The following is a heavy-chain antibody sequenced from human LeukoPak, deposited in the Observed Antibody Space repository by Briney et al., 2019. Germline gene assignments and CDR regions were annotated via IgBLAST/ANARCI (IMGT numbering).Heavy chain of an antibody. J-gene: IGHJ3*02. CDR1: GFTFSSYS. D-gene: IGHD5-12*01. CDR2: ISSNEGST. V-gene: IGHV3-64D*06. Sequence: GGSLRLSCSASGFTFSSYSMHWVRQAPRKGLEYVSAISSNEGSTYYADSVKGRFPISRDNSKNTLYLQMSSLRAEDTAVYYCVKAPYSGYGWGAFDIWGQGTMVTVSS. CDR3: VKAPYSGYGWGAFDI.